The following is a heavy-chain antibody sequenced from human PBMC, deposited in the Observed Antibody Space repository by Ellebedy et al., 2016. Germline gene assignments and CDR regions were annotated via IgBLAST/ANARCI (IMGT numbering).Heavy chain of an antibody. CDR3: AKAVASYWYFDL. CDR1: EFTFSSYA. V-gene: IGHV3-23*01. J-gene: IGHJ2*01. CDR2: ISGSGGST. Sequence: GGSLRLSXAASEFTFSSYAMSWVRQAPGKGLEWASAISGSGGSTYYADSVKGRFTISRDNSKNTLYLQMNSLRAEDTAVYYCAKAVASYWYFDLWGRGTLVTVSS.